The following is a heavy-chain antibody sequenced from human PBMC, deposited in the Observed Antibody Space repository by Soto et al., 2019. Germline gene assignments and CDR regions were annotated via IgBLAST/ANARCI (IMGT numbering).Heavy chain of an antibody. CDR3: ARVGIYCSSTSCYHVD. CDR1: GYTFTSYD. J-gene: IGHJ4*02. V-gene: IGHV1-8*01. CDR2: MNPNSGNT. D-gene: IGHD2-2*01. Sequence: QVQLVQSGAEVKKPGASVKVSCKASGYTFTSYDINWVRQATGQGLEWMGWMNPNSGNTGYAQKFQGRVNMTRNTSISTAYMELSSLRSEDTAVYYCARVGIYCSSTSCYHVDWGQGTLVTVSS.